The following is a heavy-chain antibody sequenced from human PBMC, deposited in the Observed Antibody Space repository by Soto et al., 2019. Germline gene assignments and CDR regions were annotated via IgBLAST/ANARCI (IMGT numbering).Heavy chain of an antibody. J-gene: IGHJ3*02. Sequence: SVKVSCKASGYTFITYGISWVRQAPGQGLERMGWISAFSGNTKYAQRLQGRVTMTTDTSTSTAYMELRSLRSDDTAMYYCTRDDYDSRDYALDIWGLGTVVTVSS. CDR2: ISAFSGNT. V-gene: IGHV1-18*01. CDR3: TRDDYDSRDYALDI. D-gene: IGHD3-22*01. CDR1: GYTFITYG.